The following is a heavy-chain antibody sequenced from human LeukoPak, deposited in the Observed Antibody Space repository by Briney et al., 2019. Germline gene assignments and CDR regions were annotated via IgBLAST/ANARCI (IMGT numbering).Heavy chain of an antibody. CDR1: GGTFSSYA. D-gene: IGHD2-8*01. CDR2: IIPIFGTA. J-gene: IGHJ5*02. CDR3: ARDRREGVAVWFDP. V-gene: IGHV1-69*05. Sequence: ASVKVSCKASGGTFSSYAISWVRQAPGQGLEWMGGIIPIFGTASYAQKFQGRVTITTDESTSTAYMELSSLRSEDTAVYYCARDRREGVAVWFDPWGQGTLVTVSS.